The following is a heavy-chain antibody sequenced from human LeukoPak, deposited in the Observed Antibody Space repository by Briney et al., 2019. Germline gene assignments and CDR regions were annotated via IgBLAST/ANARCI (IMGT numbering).Heavy chain of an antibody. CDR1: GFTFSSYS. Sequence: KPGGSLRLSCAASGFTFSSYSMNWVRQAPGKGLEWVSSISSSSSYIYYADSVKGRFTISRDNSKNTLYLQMNSLRAEDTAVYYCAKDLAYYDSSGPTEGDYWGQGTLVTVSS. V-gene: IGHV3-21*04. CDR3: AKDLAYYDSSGPTEGDY. D-gene: IGHD3-22*01. J-gene: IGHJ4*02. CDR2: ISSSSSYI.